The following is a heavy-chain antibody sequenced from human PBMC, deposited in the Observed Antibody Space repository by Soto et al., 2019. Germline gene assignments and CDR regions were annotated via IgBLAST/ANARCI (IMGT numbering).Heavy chain of an antibody. V-gene: IGHV4-59*01. CDR3: AREGNAYCSGGSCSLDY. Sequence: TSETLSLTCTVSGGSISSYYWSWIRQPPGKGLEWIGYIYYSGGTNYNPSLKSRVTISVDTSKNQFSLKLSSVTAADTAVYYCAREGNAYCSGGSCSLDYWGQGTLVTVSS. D-gene: IGHD2-15*01. CDR2: IYYSGGT. CDR1: GGSISSYY. J-gene: IGHJ4*02.